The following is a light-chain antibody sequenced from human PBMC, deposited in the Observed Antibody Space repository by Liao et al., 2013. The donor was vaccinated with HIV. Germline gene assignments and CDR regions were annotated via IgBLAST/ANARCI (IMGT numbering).Light chain of an antibody. CDR2: QNG. CDR1: KLGDKY. J-gene: IGLJ1*01. CDR3: HVWDSGSDHYV. Sequence: SYELTQPPSVSVSPGQTASITCSGDKLGDKYAYWYQQKPGQSPVLVIYQNGKRPSGIPERFSGSNSGNTATLTISRVEAGDEADYYCHVWDSGSDHYVFGTGTKVTVL. V-gene: IGLV3-1*01.